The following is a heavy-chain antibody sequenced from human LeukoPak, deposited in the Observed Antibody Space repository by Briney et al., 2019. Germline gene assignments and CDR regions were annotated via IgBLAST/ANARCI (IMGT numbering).Heavy chain of an antibody. CDR2: IISIFGTA. CDR3: ARGRNSSSWYDFDY. D-gene: IGHD6-13*01. J-gene: IGHJ4*02. CDR1: GGTFSSYA. Sequence: GASVKVSCKASGGTFSSYAISWVRQAPGQGLEWMGGIISIFGTANYAQKFQGRVTITADESTSTAYMELSSLRSEDTAVYYCARGRNSSSWYDFDYWGQGTLVTVSS. V-gene: IGHV1-69*13.